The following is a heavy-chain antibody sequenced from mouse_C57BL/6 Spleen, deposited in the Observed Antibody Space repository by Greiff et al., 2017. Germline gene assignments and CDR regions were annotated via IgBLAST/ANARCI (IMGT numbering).Heavy chain of an antibody. CDR1: GFSLTSYA. Sequence: QVQLQQSGPGLVAPSQSLSITCTVSGFSLTSYAISWVRQPPGKGLEWLGVIWTGGGTNYNSALKSRLSISKDNSKSQVFLKMNSLQTDDTARYYCARNGDYYGSSYDYFDYWGQGTTLTVSS. CDR3: ARNGDYYGSSYDYFDY. V-gene: IGHV2-9-1*01. CDR2: IWTGGGT. D-gene: IGHD1-1*01. J-gene: IGHJ2*01.